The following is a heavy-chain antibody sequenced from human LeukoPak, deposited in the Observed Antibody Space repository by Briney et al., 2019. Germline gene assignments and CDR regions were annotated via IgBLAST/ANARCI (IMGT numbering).Heavy chain of an antibody. Sequence: ASVKVSCKASGGTFSSYAISWVRQAPGQGLEWMGWINPNSGGTNYAQKFQGRVTMTRDTSISTAYMELSRLRSDDTAVYYCARGGPELSAGYWGQGTLVTVSS. CDR2: INPNSGGT. V-gene: IGHV1-2*02. CDR3: ARGGPELSAGY. J-gene: IGHJ4*02. D-gene: IGHD1-26*01. CDR1: GGTFSSYA.